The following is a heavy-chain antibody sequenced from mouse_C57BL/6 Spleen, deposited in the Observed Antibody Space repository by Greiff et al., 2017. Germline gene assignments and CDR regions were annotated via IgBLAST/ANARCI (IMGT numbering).Heavy chain of an antibody. V-gene: IGHV1-4*01. J-gene: IGHJ2*01. CDR1: GYTFTGYT. Sequence: QVQLQQSGAELARPGASVKMSCKASGYTFTGYTMHWVKQRPGQGLEWIGYINPSSGYTKYNQKFKDKATLTADKSSSTAYMQLSSLTSEDSAVYYCGGSPYGQLLGFFDDWGQGTTLTVAS. CDR2: INPSSGYT. CDR3: GGSPYGQLLGFFDD. D-gene: IGHD2-10*02.